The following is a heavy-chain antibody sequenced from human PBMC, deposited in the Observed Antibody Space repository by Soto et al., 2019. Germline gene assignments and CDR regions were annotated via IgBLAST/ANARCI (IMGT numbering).Heavy chain of an antibody. D-gene: IGHD3-3*01. Sequence: ETLSLTCAIYGGSFSGYYWSWIRQPPGKGLEWIGEINHSGSTNYNPSLKSRVTISVDTSKNQFSLKLSSVTAADTAVYYCAIRTTIFGVVMPAYGMDVWGQGTTVTVSS. CDR2: INHSGST. V-gene: IGHV4-34*01. CDR3: AIRTTIFGVVMPAYGMDV. J-gene: IGHJ6*02. CDR1: GGSFSGYY.